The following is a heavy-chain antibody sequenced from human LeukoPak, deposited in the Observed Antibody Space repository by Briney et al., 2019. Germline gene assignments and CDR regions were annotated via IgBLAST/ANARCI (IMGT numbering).Heavy chain of an antibody. CDR2: IYTSGTT. Sequence: SETLSLTCTVSGGSISSYYWSWIRQPAGKGLEWIGRIYTSGTTHYNPSLESRVTMSVDTSKNQFSLKLSSVTAADTAVYYCARTTEAHSWRTRYYDYYMDVWGKGTTVTVSS. D-gene: IGHD6-13*01. V-gene: IGHV4-4*07. J-gene: IGHJ6*03. CDR1: GGSISSYY. CDR3: ARTTEAHSWRTRYYDYYMDV.